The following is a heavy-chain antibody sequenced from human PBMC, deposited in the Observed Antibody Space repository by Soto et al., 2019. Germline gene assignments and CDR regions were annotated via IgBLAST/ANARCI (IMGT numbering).Heavy chain of an antibody. CDR3: ARHRGLVLNPYYYYYMDV. J-gene: IGHJ6*03. D-gene: IGHD6-19*01. CDR1: GGSISSYY. Sequence: SETLSLTCTVSGGSISSYYWSWIRQPPGKGLEWIGYIHYSGSTNYNPSLKSRVTISVDTSKNQFSLKLSSVTAADTAVYYCARHRGLVLNPYYYYYMDVWGKGTTVTVSS. V-gene: IGHV4-59*08. CDR2: IHYSGST.